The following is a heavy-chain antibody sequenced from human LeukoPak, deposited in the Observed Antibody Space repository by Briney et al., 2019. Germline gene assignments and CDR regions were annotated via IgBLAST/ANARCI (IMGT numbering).Heavy chain of an antibody. D-gene: IGHD1-26*01. CDR2: IYSGDSDT. V-gene: IGHV5-51*01. J-gene: IGHJ5*02. CDR1: GYSFTSYW. CDR3: ARPRRSYENWFDP. Sequence: PGESLKISCKGSGYSFTSYWIGWVRQMPGKGLEWMGIIYSGDSDTRYSPPFQGQVTISADKSISTAYLQWSSLTASDTAMYYCARPRRSYENWFDPWGQGTLVTVSS.